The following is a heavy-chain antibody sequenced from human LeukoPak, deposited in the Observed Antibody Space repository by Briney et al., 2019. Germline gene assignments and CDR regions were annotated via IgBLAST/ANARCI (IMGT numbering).Heavy chain of an antibody. J-gene: IGHJ4*02. D-gene: IGHD5-24*01. Sequence: GGSLRLSRAASGFAFSSYVMSWVRQAPGKGLEWVSAISGSGGSTYYAASVKGRFTISRDNSKNTLYLQMNSLRAEDTAVYYCAKEGEDGYSYFDYWGQGTLVTVSS. CDR2: ISGSGGST. CDR3: AKEGEDGYSYFDY. V-gene: IGHV3-23*01. CDR1: GFAFSSYV.